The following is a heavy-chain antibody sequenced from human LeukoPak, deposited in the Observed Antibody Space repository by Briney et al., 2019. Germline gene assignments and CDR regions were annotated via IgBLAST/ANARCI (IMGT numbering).Heavy chain of an antibody. CDR1: GYTFTGYY. D-gene: IGHD3-10*01. CDR2: INPTFATA. V-gene: IGHV1-69*13. CDR3: ARASVVRGNYYYYYMDV. Sequence: GASVKVSCKASGYTFTGYYMHWVRQAPGQGLEWMGGINPTFATANYAEKFQGRVTITADESTSTAYMELSSLRSEDTAVYYCARASVVRGNYYYYYMDVWGKGTTVTISS. J-gene: IGHJ6*03.